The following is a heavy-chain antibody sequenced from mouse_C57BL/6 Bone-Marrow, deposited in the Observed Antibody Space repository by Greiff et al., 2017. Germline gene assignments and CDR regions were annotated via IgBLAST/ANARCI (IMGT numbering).Heavy chain of an antibody. CDR1: GYTFTSYG. CDR3: ARDPLYAMDY. J-gene: IGHJ4*01. CDR2: IYPRSGDT. V-gene: IGHV1-81*01. Sequence: QVQLQQSGAELARPGASVKLSCKASGYTFTSYGISWVKQRPGQGLEWIGKIYPRSGDTYYNEKFKGKATLTADKSSSTAYMQLSSLTSEDSAVYFCARDPLYAMDYWGQGTSVTVSS.